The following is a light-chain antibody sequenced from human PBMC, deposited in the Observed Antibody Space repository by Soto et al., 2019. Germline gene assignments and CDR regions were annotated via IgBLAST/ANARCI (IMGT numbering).Light chain of an antibody. CDR2: GAS. Sequence: EIVLTHSPGTLSLSPGERATLSCRASQSVSNSYLAWYQHNPGQSPRLLIYGASIRTTGIPARFSGSGSGTEFTLTISSLQSEDFAVYYCQQYNNWQRTFGQGTKVDI. V-gene: IGKV3D-15*01. CDR1: QSVSNSY. J-gene: IGKJ1*01. CDR3: QQYNNWQRT.